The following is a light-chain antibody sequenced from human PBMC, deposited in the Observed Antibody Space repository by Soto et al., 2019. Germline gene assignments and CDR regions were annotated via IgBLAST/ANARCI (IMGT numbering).Light chain of an antibody. CDR2: DAS. CDR1: QDIRSS. CDR3: HQYNNWPIT. J-gene: IGKJ5*01. Sequence: EIVSTKAPATRSVSARDRGTLSCRARQDIRSSLAWYQQKHGQAPSLLIYDASSRATGIPDRFSGSVSGTEGTITISSLKSEDGAVYFGHQYNNWPITFGQGTRLEIK. V-gene: IGKV3D-15*01.